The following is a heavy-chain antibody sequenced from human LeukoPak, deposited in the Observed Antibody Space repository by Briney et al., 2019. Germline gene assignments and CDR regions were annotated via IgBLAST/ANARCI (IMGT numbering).Heavy chain of an antibody. D-gene: IGHD6-6*01. V-gene: IGHV5-51*01. J-gene: IGHJ4*02. Sequence: GESLKISCSGSGYRFSNYWIAWVRQMPGKGLEWMGIIYPGDSDDRYSPSFQGQVTISVDKSTSTAYLRFSSLQPSDTAVYYCARRAAGSSSVHFDSWGQGTLATVSP. CDR2: IYPGDSDD. CDR3: ARRAAGSSSVHFDS. CDR1: GYRFSNYW.